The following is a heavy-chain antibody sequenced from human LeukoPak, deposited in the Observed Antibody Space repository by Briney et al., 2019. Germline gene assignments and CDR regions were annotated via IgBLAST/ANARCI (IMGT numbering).Heavy chain of an antibody. Sequence: GGSLRLSCVASGFTFSSYEMTWVRQAPGKGLEWVSYISSSGSTIYYADSVKGRFTISRDNAKNSLYLQMNSLRAEDTAVYYCAELGITMIGGVWGKGTTVTISS. CDR3: AELGITMIGGV. V-gene: IGHV3-48*03. CDR2: ISSSGSTI. D-gene: IGHD3-10*02. CDR1: GFTFSSYE. J-gene: IGHJ6*04.